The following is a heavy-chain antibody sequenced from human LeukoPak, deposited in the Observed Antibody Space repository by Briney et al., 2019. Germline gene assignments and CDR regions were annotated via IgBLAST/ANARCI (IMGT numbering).Heavy chain of an antibody. D-gene: IGHD6-6*01. CDR1: GFTFSSYA. V-gene: IGHV3-23*01. Sequence: GGSLRLSCAASGFTFSSYAMSWVRQAPGKGLEWVSSISGSGDSTYYADSVKGRFTISRDDSKNTLHLQLNSLRAEDTAVYYCAKSRSSEARAGSNYWGQGTLVTVSS. J-gene: IGHJ4*02. CDR3: AKSRSSEARAGSNY. CDR2: ISGSGDST.